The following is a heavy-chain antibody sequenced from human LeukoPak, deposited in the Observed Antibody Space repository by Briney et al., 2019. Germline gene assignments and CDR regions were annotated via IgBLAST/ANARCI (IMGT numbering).Heavy chain of an antibody. CDR2: INWNGSIT. Sequence: GGSLRLSCTTSGFTFDDFGLSWVRLAPGKGLEWVSSINWNGSITPYADSVRGRFTISRDNDKNSPYLQMKSLKVEDTALYYCTRDETGIDYWGQGTRVTVSS. J-gene: IGHJ4*02. CDR1: GFTFDDFG. V-gene: IGHV3-20*04. CDR3: TRDETGIDY. D-gene: IGHD1-1*01.